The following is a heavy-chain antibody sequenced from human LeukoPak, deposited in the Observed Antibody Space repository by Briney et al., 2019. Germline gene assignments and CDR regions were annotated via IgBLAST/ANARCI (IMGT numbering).Heavy chain of an antibody. CDR3: ATSDDAAGTS. J-gene: IGHJ5*02. D-gene: IGHD6-25*01. Sequence: GGSLRLSCAASGFRFSTFWMSWVRQAPGKGLDWVADINQNGGVKHYVDSVKGRFTISRDNAKNSLYLQMTSLRADDTAVYYCATSDDAAGTSWGQGTLVTVSS. V-gene: IGHV3-7*01. CDR1: GFRFSTFW. CDR2: INQNGGVK.